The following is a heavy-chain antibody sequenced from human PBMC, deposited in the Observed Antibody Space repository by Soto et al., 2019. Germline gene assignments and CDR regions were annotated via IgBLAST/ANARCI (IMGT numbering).Heavy chain of an antibody. J-gene: IGHJ3*02. Sequence: SETLSLTCTVSGGSISSGGYYWSWIRQHPGKGLEWIGYIYYSGSTYYNPSLKSRVTISVDTSKNQFSLKLSSVTAADTAVYYCASNYYDSSGYPEDAFDIWGQGTMVTVS. D-gene: IGHD3-22*01. CDR3: ASNYYDSSGYPEDAFDI. V-gene: IGHV4-31*03. CDR2: IYYSGST. CDR1: GGSISSGGYY.